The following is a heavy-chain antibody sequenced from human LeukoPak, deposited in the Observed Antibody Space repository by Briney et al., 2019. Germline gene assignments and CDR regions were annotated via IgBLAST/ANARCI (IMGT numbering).Heavy chain of an antibody. CDR2: ISNDGYNE. D-gene: IGHD2-8*01. V-gene: IGHV3-30*04. J-gene: IGHJ4*02. Sequence: GGSLRPSCAASGFTFSSYPVHWVRQAPGKGLEWVAVISNDGYNEYYTDSVKGRFTLSRENSKNTLYLQMNSLRVEDTAVYYCARGGNGRYFDYWGQGTLVTVSS. CDR1: GFTFSSYP. CDR3: ARGGNGRYFDY.